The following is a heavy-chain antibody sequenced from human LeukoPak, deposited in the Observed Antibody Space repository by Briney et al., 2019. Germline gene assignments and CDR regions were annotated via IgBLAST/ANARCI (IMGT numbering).Heavy chain of an antibody. V-gene: IGHV4-61*02. Sequence: PSETLSLTCTVAGGSISSGSYYWSWIRQPAGKGLEWIGRIYIRGSTNYNPSLKSRVTISVDTSKNQFSLKLSSVTAADTAVYYCAGGVGATTYFWGQGTLVTVSS. D-gene: IGHD1-26*01. J-gene: IGHJ4*02. CDR2: IYIRGST. CDR3: AGGVGATTYF. CDR1: GGSISSGSYY.